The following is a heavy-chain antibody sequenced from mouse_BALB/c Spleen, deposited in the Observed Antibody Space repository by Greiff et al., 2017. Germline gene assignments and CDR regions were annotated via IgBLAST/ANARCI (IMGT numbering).Heavy chain of an antibody. CDR2: IWCGGST. CDR3: ARKGRLPDALDY. Sequence: VQLKKSGPGLVQPSQSLSLSCTVSGFSLTSYGVHWVRQCPGKGLEWLGVIWCGGSTDYNAAFISRLSISKDNSTSQVFFIMNSLQANDTAIYYCARKGRLPDALDYWGQGTTLTVSS. D-gene: IGHD2-2*01. CDR1: GFSLTSYG. J-gene: IGHJ2*01. V-gene: IGHV2-2*02.